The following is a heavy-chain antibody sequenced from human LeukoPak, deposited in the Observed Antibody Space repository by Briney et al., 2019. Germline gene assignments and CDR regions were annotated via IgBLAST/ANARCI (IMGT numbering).Heavy chain of an antibody. V-gene: IGHV3-53*01. CDR2: IYSGGST. Sequence: PGGSLRLSCAASGFTVSSNYMSWVRQAPGKGLEWVSVIYSGGSTYYADSVKGRFTISRDNSKNTLYLQMNSLRAEDTAVYYCARGLLTLNYYYYYMDVWGKGTTVTVSS. CDR3: ARGLLTLNYYYYYMDV. CDR1: GFTVSSNY. D-gene: IGHD3-9*01. J-gene: IGHJ6*03.